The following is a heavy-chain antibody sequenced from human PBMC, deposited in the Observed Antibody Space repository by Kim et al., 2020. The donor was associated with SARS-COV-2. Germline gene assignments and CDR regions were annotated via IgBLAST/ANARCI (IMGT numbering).Heavy chain of an antibody. V-gene: IGHV4-34*01. CDR3: ARHPQQWPRRGGWFDP. CDR1: GGSFSGYY. J-gene: IGHJ5*02. CDR2: INHSGST. D-gene: IGHD6-19*01. Sequence: SETLSLTCAVYGGSFSGYYWSWIRQPPGKGLEWIGEINHSGSTNYNPSLKSRVTISVDTSKNQFSLKLSSVTAADTAVYYCARHPQQWPRRGGWFDPWGQGTLVTVSS.